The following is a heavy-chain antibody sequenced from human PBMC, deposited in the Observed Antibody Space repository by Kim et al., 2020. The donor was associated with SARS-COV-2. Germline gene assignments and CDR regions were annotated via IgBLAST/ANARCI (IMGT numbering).Heavy chain of an antibody. V-gene: IGHV1-2*02. D-gene: IGHD6-25*01. Sequence: YAQKFQGRVTMTRDTSISTAYMELSRLRSDDTAVYYCARGRGIETAHNDYWGQGTLVTVSS. CDR3: ARGRGIETAHNDY. J-gene: IGHJ4*02.